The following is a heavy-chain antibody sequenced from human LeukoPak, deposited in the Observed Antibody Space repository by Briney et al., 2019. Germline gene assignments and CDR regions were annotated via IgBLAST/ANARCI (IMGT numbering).Heavy chain of an antibody. D-gene: IGHD3-3*01. CDR3: ARGPITIFGVVTHADY. V-gene: IGHV1-3*03. CDR1: GYTFTSYA. J-gene: IGHJ4*02. CDR2: INAGNGNT. Sequence: ASVKVSCKASGYTFTSYAMHWVRQAPGQRLEWMGWINAGNGNTKYSQEFQGRVTITRDTSASTAYMELSSLRSEDMAVYYCARGPITIFGVVTHADYWGQGTLVTVSS.